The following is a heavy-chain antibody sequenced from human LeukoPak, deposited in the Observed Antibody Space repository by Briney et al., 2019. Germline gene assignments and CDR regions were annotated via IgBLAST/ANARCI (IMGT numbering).Heavy chain of an antibody. Sequence: ASVKVSCKASGYTFTSYGISWVRQAPGQGLEWMGWISAYNGNTHYAQKLQGRVTMTRNTSISTAYMELSSLRSEDTAVYYCARGAVGELPLDYWGQGTLVTVSS. D-gene: IGHD3-10*01. CDR2: ISAYNGNT. V-gene: IGHV1-18*01. CDR3: ARGAVGELPLDY. J-gene: IGHJ4*02. CDR1: GYTFTSYG.